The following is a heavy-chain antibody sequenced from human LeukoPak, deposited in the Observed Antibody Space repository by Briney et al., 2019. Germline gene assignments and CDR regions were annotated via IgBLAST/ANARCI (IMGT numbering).Heavy chain of an antibody. J-gene: IGHJ5*02. D-gene: IGHD2-2*01. CDR3: AKDPIVVVPAVPNWFDP. Sequence: PGGSLRLSCAASGFIFSSYAMSWVRQAPGKGLEWVSAISGSGGSTYYADSVKGRFTISRDNSKNTLYLQMNSLRAEDTAVYYCAKDPIVVVPAVPNWFDPWGQGTLVTVSS. CDR1: GFIFSSYA. CDR2: ISGSGGST. V-gene: IGHV3-23*01.